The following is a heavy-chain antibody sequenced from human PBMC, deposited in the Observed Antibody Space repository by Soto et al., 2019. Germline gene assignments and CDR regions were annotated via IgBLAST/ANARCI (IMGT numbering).Heavy chain of an antibody. D-gene: IGHD1-7*01. V-gene: IGHV1-3*01. CDR1: GYTFTSYA. CDR3: ARDPILITGTTELIAWFDP. J-gene: IGHJ5*02. CDR2: INAGNGNT. Sequence: ASVKVSCKASGYTFTSYAMHWVRQAPGQRLEWMGWINAGNGNTKYSQKFQGRVTITRDTSASTAYMELSSLRSEDTAVYYCARDPILITGTTELIAWFDPWGQGTLVTVSS.